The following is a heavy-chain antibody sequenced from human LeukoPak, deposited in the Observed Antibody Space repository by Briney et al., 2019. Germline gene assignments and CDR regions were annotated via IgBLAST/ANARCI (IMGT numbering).Heavy chain of an antibody. J-gene: IGHJ5*02. CDR2: INPNSGGT. V-gene: IGHV1-2*02. D-gene: IGHD2-15*01. Sequence: ASVKVSCKASGYTFTGYYMHWVRQAPGQGLEWMGWINPNSGGTNYAQKFQGRVTMTRDTSISTAYMERSRLRSDDTAVYYCARDPIVGNWFDPWGQGTLVTVSS. CDR3: ARDPIVGNWFDP. CDR1: GYTFTGYY.